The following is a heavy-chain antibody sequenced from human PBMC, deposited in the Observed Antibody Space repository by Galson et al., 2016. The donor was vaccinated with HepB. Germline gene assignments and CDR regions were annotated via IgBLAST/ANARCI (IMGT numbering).Heavy chain of an antibody. CDR1: GFTFSSYA. CDR2: IWYDGSNK. J-gene: IGHJ4*02. Sequence: SLRLSCAASGFTFSSYAMHWVRQAPGKGLEWVAIIWYDGSNKYYADYVKGRFTISRDNSKNTLYLEMNSLRGEDTAIYFCAKGSDGYNDVSDYWGKRPEVPVSS. V-gene: IGHV3-33*03. D-gene: IGHD5-24*01. CDR3: AKGSDGYNDVSDY.